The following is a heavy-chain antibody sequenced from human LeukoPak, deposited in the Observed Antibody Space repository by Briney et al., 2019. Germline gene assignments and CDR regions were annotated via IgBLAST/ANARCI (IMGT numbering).Heavy chain of an antibody. CDR2: IIPIFGTA. J-gene: IGHJ6*03. CDR3: ARGVQGYYYYMDV. V-gene: IGHV1-69*05. D-gene: IGHD1-1*01. Sequence: SVKVSCKASGGTFRSYAISWVRQAPGQGLEWMGGIIPIFGTANYAQKFQGRVTITTDESTSTAYMELSSLRSEDTAVYYCARGVQGYYYYMDVWGKGTTVTVSS. CDR1: GGTFRSYA.